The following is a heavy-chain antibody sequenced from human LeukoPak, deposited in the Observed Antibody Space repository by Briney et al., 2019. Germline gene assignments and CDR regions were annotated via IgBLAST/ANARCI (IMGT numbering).Heavy chain of an antibody. D-gene: IGHD3-22*01. CDR3: ASDSSGYYFAF. V-gene: IGHV3-7*01. J-gene: IGHJ4*02. CDR2: IKQDGSEK. Sequence: GGSLRLSCAASGFTFSSYSMNWVRQAPGKGLERVAHIKQDGSEKYYVDSVKGRFTISRDNAKNSLYLQMNSLRAEDTAVYYCASDSSGYYFAFWGQGTRVTVSS. CDR1: GFTFSSYS.